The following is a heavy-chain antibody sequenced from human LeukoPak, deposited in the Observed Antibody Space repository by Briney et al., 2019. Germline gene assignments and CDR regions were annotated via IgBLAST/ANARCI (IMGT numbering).Heavy chain of an antibody. D-gene: IGHD6-25*01. Sequence: SVKVSCKASGGTFSSYAFTWVRQAPGQGLEWMGGIIPIFGTANYAQKFQGRVTITADKSTSTAYMELSRLRSDDTAVYYCVRGAKCSGGGCDSKEYVYYFDYWGQGTLVTVSS. CDR1: GGTFSSYA. CDR3: VRGAKCSGGGCDSKEYVYYFDY. J-gene: IGHJ4*02. CDR2: IIPIFGTA. V-gene: IGHV1-69*06.